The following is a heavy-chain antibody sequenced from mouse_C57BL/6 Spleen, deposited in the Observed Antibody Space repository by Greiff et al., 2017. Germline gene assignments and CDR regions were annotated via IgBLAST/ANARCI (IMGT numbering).Heavy chain of an antibody. CDR3: TRLPETDY. J-gene: IGHJ2*01. V-gene: IGHV1-15*01. Sequence: VQGVESGAELVRPGASVTLSCKASGYTFTDYEMHWVKQTPVHGLEWIGAIDPETGGTAYNQKFKGKAILTADQSSSTAYMELRSLTSEDTAVYYCTRLPETDYWGQGTTLTVSS. CDR1: GYTFTDYE. CDR2: IDPETGGT.